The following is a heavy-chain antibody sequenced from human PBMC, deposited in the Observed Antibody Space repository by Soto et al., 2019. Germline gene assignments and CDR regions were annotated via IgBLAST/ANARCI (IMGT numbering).Heavy chain of an antibody. Sequence: GGSLRLSCAASGFTFSSYAMSWVRQAPGKGLEWISAISGSGGSTYYSDSVKGRFTISRDNSKNTLYLQMNSLRAEDTAIYYCAKVTRGLPGKGYFDYWGQGTLVTVSS. CDR3: AKVTRGLPGKGYFDY. CDR2: ISGSGGST. J-gene: IGHJ4*02. CDR1: GFTFSSYA. V-gene: IGHV3-23*01.